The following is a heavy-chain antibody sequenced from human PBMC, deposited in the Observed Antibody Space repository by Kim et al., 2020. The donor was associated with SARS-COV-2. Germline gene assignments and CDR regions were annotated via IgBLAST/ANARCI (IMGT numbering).Heavy chain of an antibody. CDR2: VNPNSGNT. J-gene: IGHJ6*02. CDR3: ARVFRLGLYYYGMDV. V-gene: IGHV1-8*01. CDR1: GYTFTSYD. Sequence: ASVKVSCKASGYTFTSYDINWVRQATGQGLEWMGWVNPNSGNTGYAQKFQGRVTMTRNTSISTAYMELSSLRSEDTAVYYCARVFRLGLYYYGMDVWGQGTTVTVSS. D-gene: IGHD3-16*01.